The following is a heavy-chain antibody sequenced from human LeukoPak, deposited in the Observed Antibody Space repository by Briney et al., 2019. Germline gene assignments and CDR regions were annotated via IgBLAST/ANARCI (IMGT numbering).Heavy chain of an antibody. V-gene: IGHV3-7*01. D-gene: IGHD5-18*01. Sequence: PGGSLRLSCAASGFTFSTYWMSWVRQAPGKGLEWVANIKQDGSEKYYLDSVRGRFTISRDNAKNSLYLQMNSLRAEDTAVYYCARDLDTAYYFDYWGQGTLVTVSS. CDR1: GFTFSTYW. CDR2: IKQDGSEK. J-gene: IGHJ4*02. CDR3: ARDLDTAYYFDY.